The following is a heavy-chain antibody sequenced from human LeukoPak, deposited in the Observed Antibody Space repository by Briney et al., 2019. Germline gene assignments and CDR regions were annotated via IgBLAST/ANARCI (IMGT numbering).Heavy chain of an antibody. Sequence: PGGSLRLSCAASGFTFSSYEMIWVRQAPGKGLEWVSYISSSGSTIYYADFVKGRFTISRDNSKNTLYLQMNSLRAEDTAVYYCAKFFTGEYVRAFDIWGQGTMVTVSS. CDR1: GFTFSSYE. CDR3: AKFFTGEYVRAFDI. CDR2: ISSSGSTI. J-gene: IGHJ3*02. V-gene: IGHV3-48*03. D-gene: IGHD3-10*02.